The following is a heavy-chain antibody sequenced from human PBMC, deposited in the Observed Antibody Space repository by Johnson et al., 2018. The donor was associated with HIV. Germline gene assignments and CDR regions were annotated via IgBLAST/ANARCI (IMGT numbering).Heavy chain of an antibody. CDR1: GFTVSHIY. CDR3: ARASALFDAFDI. D-gene: IGHD3-10*01. V-gene: IGHV3-66*02. Sequence: VQLVESGGGLVQPGGSLRLSCAASGFTVSHIYMSWVRQAPGKGLEWVSVIYSGGSTYYADSVKGRFTISRDNSKNTLYLQMNSLRAEDTAVYYCARASALFDAFDIWGQGTMVTVSS. CDR2: IYSGGST. J-gene: IGHJ3*02.